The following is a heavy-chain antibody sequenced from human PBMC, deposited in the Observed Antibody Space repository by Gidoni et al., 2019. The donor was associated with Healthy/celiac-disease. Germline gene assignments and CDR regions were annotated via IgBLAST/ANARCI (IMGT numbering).Heavy chain of an antibody. V-gene: IGHV3-30-3*01. J-gene: IGHJ4*02. CDR3: ARDLSDEFDY. CDR1: GFTFSSYA. CDR2: ISYDGSNK. Sequence: QVQLVESGGGVVQPVRSLRLSCAASGFTFSSYAMHWVRQAPGKGLEWVAVISYDGSNKYYADSVKCRFTISRDNSKNTLYLQMNSLRAEDTAVYYCARDLSDEFDYWGQGTLVTVSS.